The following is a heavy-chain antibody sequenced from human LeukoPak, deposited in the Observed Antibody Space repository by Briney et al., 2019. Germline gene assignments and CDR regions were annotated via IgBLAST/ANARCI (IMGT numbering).Heavy chain of an antibody. V-gene: IGHV4-39*01. CDR2: IYYSGST. CDR3: ARLNQWELLFDY. CDR1: GGSISSSSYY. Sequence: SETLSLTCTVSGGSISSSSYYWGWIRQPPGKGLEWIGSIYYSGSTYYNPSLKSRVTISVDTSKNQFSLKLSSVTAADTAMYYCARLNQWELLFDYWGQGTLVTVSS. J-gene: IGHJ4*02. D-gene: IGHD1-26*01.